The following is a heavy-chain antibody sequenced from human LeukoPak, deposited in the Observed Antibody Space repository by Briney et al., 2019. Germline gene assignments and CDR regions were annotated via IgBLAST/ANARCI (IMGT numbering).Heavy chain of an antibody. D-gene: IGHD3-16*02. CDR1: GGTFSSYA. CDR3: ARDRAYDYVWGSYRQTPFDP. CDR2: IIPIFGTA. V-gene: IGHV1-69*05. J-gene: IGHJ5*02. Sequence: GASVKVSCKASGGTFSSYAISWVRQAPGQGLEWMGGIIPIFGTANYAQKFQGRVTITTDESTSTAYMELSSLRSEDTAVYYCARDRAYDYVWGSYRQTPFDPWGQGTLVTVSS.